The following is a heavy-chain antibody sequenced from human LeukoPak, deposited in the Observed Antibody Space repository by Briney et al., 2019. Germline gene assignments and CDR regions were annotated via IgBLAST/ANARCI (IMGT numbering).Heavy chain of an antibody. CDR3: ARDWEVVIHRPIDY. CDR1: GYTFTSYG. CDR2: ISAYNGNT. J-gene: IGHJ4*02. D-gene: IGHD3-22*01. Sequence: ASVKVSCRASGYTFTSYGISWVRQAPGQGLEWMGWISAYNGNTNYAQKLQGRVTMTTDTSTSTAYMELRSLRSDDTAVYYCARDWEVVIHRPIDYWGQGTLVTVSS. V-gene: IGHV1-18*01.